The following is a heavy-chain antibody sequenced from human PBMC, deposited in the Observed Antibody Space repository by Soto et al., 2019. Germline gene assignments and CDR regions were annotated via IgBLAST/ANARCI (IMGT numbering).Heavy chain of an antibody. D-gene: IGHD4-17*01. V-gene: IGHV4-59*08. CDR1: GGSISNFY. CDR3: ARLHGDFDY. CDR2: IYYSGST. Sequence: SETLSLTCTVSGGSISNFYWSWIRQSPGRGLEWIGYGYIYYSGSTNYNPSLESRVTISVDTSKNQFSLRLSSVTAADTAVYYCARLHGDFDYWGQGTLVTVSS. J-gene: IGHJ4*02.